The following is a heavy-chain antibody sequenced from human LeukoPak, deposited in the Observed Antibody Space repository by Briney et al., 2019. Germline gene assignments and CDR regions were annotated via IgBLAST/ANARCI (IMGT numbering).Heavy chain of an antibody. CDR2: INHSGNT. CDR3: ARREPHGDYGGKIRYYYYMDV. CDR1: GGSFSGYY. D-gene: IGHD4-23*01. V-gene: IGHV4-34*01. J-gene: IGHJ6*03. Sequence: KPSETLSLTCAVYGGSFSGYYWSWIRQPPGKGLEWIGEINHSGNTNSNPSLKSRVTMSVDTSKNQLSLKLSSLTAADTAMYYCARREPHGDYGGKIRYYYYMDVWGKGTTITISS.